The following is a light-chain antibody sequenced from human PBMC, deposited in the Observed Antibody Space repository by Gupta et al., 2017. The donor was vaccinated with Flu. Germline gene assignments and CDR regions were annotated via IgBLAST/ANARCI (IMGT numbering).Light chain of an antibody. CDR3: AAWDDSLNGGVV. Sequence: HSALTLPPLASGTPSRAVTISCSGSSSNIGSNTVNWYQQLPGTAPKLLIYSNNQRPSGVPDRFSGSKSGTSASLAISGLQSEDEAEYYCAAWDDSLNGGVVFGGGTKLTVL. CDR1: SSNIGSNT. V-gene: IGLV1-44*01. J-gene: IGLJ2*01. CDR2: SNN.